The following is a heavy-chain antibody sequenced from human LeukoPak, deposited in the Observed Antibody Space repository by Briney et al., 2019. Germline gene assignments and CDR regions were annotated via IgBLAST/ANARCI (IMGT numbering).Heavy chain of an antibody. Sequence: LSGGSLRLSCAASGFTFSSSAMSWVRQTPGKGLEWVSAISGSGGSTYYADSVKGRFTISRDNSKNTLYLQMNSLRAEDTAVYYCAKVWVTMVRGVYHDAFDIWGQGTMVTVSS. CDR3: AKVWVTMVRGVYHDAFDI. D-gene: IGHD3-10*01. CDR1: GFTFSSSA. J-gene: IGHJ3*02. V-gene: IGHV3-23*01. CDR2: ISGSGGST.